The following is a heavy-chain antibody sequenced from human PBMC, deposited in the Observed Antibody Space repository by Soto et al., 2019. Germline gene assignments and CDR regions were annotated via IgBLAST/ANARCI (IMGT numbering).Heavy chain of an antibody. CDR2: ISGIGGGST. V-gene: IGHV3-23*01. Sequence: GGSLRLSCAASGFTFSSYAMSWVRQAPGKGLEWVSTISGIGGGSTYYADSVKGRFTISRDDSKNTLYLQMNSLRPEDTAVYYCAKDIPGGSGGAMDVWGKGTTVTVSS. D-gene: IGHD3-10*01. CDR1: GFTFSSYA. CDR3: AKDIPGGSGGAMDV. J-gene: IGHJ6*04.